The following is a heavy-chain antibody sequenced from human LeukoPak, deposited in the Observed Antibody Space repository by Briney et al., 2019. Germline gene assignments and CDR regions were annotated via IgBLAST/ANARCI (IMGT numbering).Heavy chain of an antibody. V-gene: IGHV3-7*01. D-gene: IGHD2-2*01. CDR2: IKQDGSEK. CDR3: ARGTDIVVVPAVLDAFDI. CDR1: GFTFSSYW. J-gene: IGHJ3*02. Sequence: GGSLRLSCAASGFTFSSYWMSWVRQAPGKGLEWVANIKQDGSEKYYVDSVKGRFTISRDNAKNSLYLQMNSLRAEDTAVYYCARGTDIVVVPAVLDAFDIWGQGTMVTVSS.